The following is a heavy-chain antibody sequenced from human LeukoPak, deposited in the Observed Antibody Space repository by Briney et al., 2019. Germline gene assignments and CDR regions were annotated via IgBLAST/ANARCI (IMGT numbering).Heavy chain of an antibody. CDR2: IIPIFGTA. V-gene: IGHV1-69*13. J-gene: IGHJ4*02. D-gene: IGHD5-18*01. CDR3: ARDGYSYGHDY. CDR1: GGTFSSYA. Sequence: GASVKVSCKASGGTFSSYAISWVRHAPGQGLEWMGGIIPIFGTANYAQKFQGRVTITADESTSTAYMELSSLRSEDTAVYYCARDGYSYGHDYWGQGTLVTVSS.